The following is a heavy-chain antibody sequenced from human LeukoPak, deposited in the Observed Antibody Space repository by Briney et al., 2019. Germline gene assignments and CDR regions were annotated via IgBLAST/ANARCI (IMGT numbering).Heavy chain of an antibody. CDR3: ARDTKNYDILTGFMTRVFDY. J-gene: IGHJ4*02. D-gene: IGHD3-9*01. Sequence: PSETLSLTCTVSGGSISSYYWSWIRQPPGKGLEWIGYIYYSGSTNYNPSLKSRVTVSVDTSKNQFSLKLSSVTAADTAVYYCARDTKNYDILTGFMTRVFDYWGQGTLVTVSS. CDR1: GGSISSYY. CDR2: IYYSGST. V-gene: IGHV4-59*01.